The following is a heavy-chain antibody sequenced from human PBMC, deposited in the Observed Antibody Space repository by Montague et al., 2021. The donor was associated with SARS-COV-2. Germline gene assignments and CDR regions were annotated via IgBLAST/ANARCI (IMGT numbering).Heavy chain of an antibody. D-gene: IGHD4-23*01. CDR3: ARRRDEYTVVSPAVFDA. CDR2: VCYGGSS. J-gene: IGHJ3*01. Sequence: SETLSLTCTVSSDSISSRSYCWAWHRQPPGKGLEWIGNVCYGGSSYYNXSLKSRVSMSLETSKRQLSLTLYSATVADTAVYYCARRRDEYTVVSPAVFDAWGQGTMVSVSS. CDR1: SDSISSRSYC. V-gene: IGHV4-39*01.